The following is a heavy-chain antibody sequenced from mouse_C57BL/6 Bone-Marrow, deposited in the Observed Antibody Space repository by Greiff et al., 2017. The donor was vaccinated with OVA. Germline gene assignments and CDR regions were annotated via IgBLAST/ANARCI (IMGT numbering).Heavy chain of an antibody. CDR1: GFSINSDCF. V-gene: IGHV3-3*01. J-gene: IGHJ3*01. Sequence: VQLKESGPSLVRPSQTLSLTCTVSGFSINSDCFWIWIRQFPGNKLEYIGYPVYSGITYYNPSLESRTYITRDTSKNQFSLKLSSVTTEDTATYYGAREGYYGSSTYWGQGTLVTVSA. D-gene: IGHD1-1*01. CDR3: AREGYYGSSTY. CDR2: PVYSGIT.